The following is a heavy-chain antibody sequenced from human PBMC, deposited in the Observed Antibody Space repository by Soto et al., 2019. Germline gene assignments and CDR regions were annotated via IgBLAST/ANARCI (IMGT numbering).Heavy chain of an antibody. CDR1: GFTFDDYG. CDR2: ITWNGGST. D-gene: IGHD3-22*01. CDR3: ARKLDDSSGYYYGRGHYFDY. V-gene: IGHV3-20*04. Sequence: EVQLGESGGGVVRPGGSLRLSCAASGFTFDDYGMSWVRQAPGKGLEWVSGITWNGGSTGYADSVKGRFTISRDNAKNSLYLQMNSLSAEDTAWYYCARKLDDSSGYYYGRGHYFDYWGQGTLVTVSS. J-gene: IGHJ4*02.